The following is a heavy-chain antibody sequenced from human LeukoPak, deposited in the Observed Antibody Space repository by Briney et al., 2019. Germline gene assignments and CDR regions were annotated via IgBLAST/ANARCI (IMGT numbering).Heavy chain of an antibody. V-gene: IGHV4-34*01. Sequence: PSETLSLTCAVYGGSFSGYYWSWIRQPPGKGLEWIGEINHSGSTNYNPSLKSRVTISVDTSKNQFSLKLSSVTAADTAVYYCARGWGPVVAASYYFDYWGQGTLVTVSS. CDR2: INHSGST. CDR3: ARGWGPVVAASYYFDY. J-gene: IGHJ4*02. D-gene: IGHD2-15*01. CDR1: GGSFSGYY.